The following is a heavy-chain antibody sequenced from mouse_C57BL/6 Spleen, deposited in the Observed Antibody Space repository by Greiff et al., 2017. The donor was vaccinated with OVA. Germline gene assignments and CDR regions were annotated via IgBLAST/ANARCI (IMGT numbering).Heavy chain of an antibody. CDR1: GFNIKNTY. J-gene: IGHJ1*03. V-gene: IGHV14-3*01. CDR3: ARVSPSYYYGSSDWYFDV. CDR2: IDPANGNT. Sequence: VQLQQSVAELVRPGDSVKLSCTASGFNIKNTYMHWVKQRPEQGLEWIGRIDPANGNTKYAPKFQGKATITADTSSNTAYLQLSSLTSEDTAIYYCARVSPSYYYGSSDWYFDVWGTGTTVTVSS. D-gene: IGHD1-1*01.